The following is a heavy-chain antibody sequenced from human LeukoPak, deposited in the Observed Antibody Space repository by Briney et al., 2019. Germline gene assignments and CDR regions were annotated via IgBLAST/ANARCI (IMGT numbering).Heavy chain of an antibody. D-gene: IGHD2-15*01. CDR2: IYYSGST. J-gene: IGHJ4*02. CDR1: GGSISSYY. CDR3: ARASGGSRLNYDY. V-gene: IGHV4-59*01. Sequence: SETLSLTCTVSGGSISSYYWSWIRQPPGKGLEWIGYIYYSGSTNYNPSLKSRVTISVDTSKNQFSLKLSSVTAADTAVYYCARASGGSRLNYDYRGQGTLVTVSS.